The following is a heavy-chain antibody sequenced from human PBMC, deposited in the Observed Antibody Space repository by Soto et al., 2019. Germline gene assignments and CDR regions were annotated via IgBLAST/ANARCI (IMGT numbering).Heavy chain of an antibody. V-gene: IGHV1-46*03. J-gene: IGHJ6*03. Sequence: GASVKVSFKASGYTFTSYYMHWVRQAPGQGLEWMGIINPSGGSTSYAQKFQGRVTMTRDTSTSTVYMELSSLRSEDTAVYYCAGQGSTYCSSTSCYAHYYYYYMDVWGKGTTVTVSS. CDR3: AGQGSTYCSSTSCYAHYYYYYMDV. D-gene: IGHD2-2*01. CDR1: GYTFTSYY. CDR2: INPSGGST.